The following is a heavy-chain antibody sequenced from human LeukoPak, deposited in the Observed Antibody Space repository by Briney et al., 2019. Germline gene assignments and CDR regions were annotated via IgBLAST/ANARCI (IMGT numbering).Heavy chain of an antibody. J-gene: IGHJ4*02. CDR1: GGSFSGYY. Sequence: SETLSLTCAVYGGSFSGYYWSWVRQPPGKGLEWIGEINHSGSTNYNPSLKSRVTISVDTSKNQFSLKLSSVTAADTAVYYCARGTKRFCSSTSCYPFDYWGQGTLVTVSS. D-gene: IGHD2-2*01. CDR2: INHSGST. CDR3: ARGTKRFCSSTSCYPFDY. V-gene: IGHV4-34*01.